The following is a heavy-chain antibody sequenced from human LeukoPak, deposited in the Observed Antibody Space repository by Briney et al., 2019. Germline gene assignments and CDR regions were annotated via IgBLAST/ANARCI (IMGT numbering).Heavy chain of an antibody. CDR3: AREWEIHNPGYFDY. V-gene: IGHV3-23*01. J-gene: IGHJ4*02. D-gene: IGHD1-26*01. CDR2: ISGSGHTT. Sequence: GGSLRLSCAASGFTFSSYAMTWVRQAPGTGLEWVSGISGSGHTTYYADSVKGRFTISRDNSKNTLYLQMNSLRAEDTALYYCAREWEIHNPGYFDYWGQGTLVTVSS. CDR1: GFTFSSYA.